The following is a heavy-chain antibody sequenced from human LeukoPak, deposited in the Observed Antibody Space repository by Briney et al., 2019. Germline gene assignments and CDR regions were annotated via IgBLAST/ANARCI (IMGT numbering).Heavy chain of an antibody. CDR1: GFTFRSYA. V-gene: IGHV3-23*01. Sequence: GGSLRLSCVASGFTFRSYAMSWVRQAPGKGLEWVSAISGSGTSTYYADSVKGRFTISRDNSKNTLYLQMNNLRAEDTAVYYCAKDDTYDSSGYPESWGQGTLVTVSS. D-gene: IGHD3-22*01. CDR3: AKDDTYDSSGYPES. J-gene: IGHJ5*02. CDR2: ISGSGTST.